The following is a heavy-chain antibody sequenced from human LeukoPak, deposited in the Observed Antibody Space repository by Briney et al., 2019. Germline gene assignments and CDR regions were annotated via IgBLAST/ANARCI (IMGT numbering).Heavy chain of an antibody. D-gene: IGHD2-15*01. CDR2: ISTDGTTT. V-gene: IGHV3-74*01. CDR3: ARSLGYSSGG. J-gene: IGHJ4*02. Sequence: PGGSLGLSCAASGFPFRSHWMHWVRQVPGKGLVWVSHISTDGTTTNYADSVKGRFTISRDNAKDTLYLQLNSLRAEDTAIYYCARSLGYSSGGWGQGTLVTVSS. CDR1: GFPFRSHW.